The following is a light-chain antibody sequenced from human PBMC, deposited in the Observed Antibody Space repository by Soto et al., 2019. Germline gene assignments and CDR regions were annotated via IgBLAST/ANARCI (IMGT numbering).Light chain of an antibody. Sequence: QSVLTQPPSVSGAPGQRVTISCTGSSSNIGAGFDVHWYQQLPGKTPKLLIYADINRPSGVPDRFSGSKSGTSASLAITGLQAEDEADYYCQSYDSSLIGVVFGGGTKLTVL. CDR3: QSYDSSLIGVV. J-gene: IGLJ2*01. V-gene: IGLV1-40*01. CDR2: ADI. CDR1: SSNIGAGFD.